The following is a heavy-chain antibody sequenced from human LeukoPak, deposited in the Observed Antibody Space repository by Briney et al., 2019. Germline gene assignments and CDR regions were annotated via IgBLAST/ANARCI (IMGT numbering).Heavy chain of an antibody. CDR1: GGTFSSYA. J-gene: IGHJ6*03. V-gene: IGHV1-69*06. CDR2: IIPIFGTA. CDR3: ARGGIAVAGYYYYMDV. Sequence: SVKVSCKASGGTFSSYAIGWVRQAPGQGLEWMGGIIPIFGTANYAQKFQGRVTITADKSTSTAYMELSSLRSEDTAVYYCARGGIAVAGYYYYMDVWGKGTTVTISS. D-gene: IGHD6-19*01.